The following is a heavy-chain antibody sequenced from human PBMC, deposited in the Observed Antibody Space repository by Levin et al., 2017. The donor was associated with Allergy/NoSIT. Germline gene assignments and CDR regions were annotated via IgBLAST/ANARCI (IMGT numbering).Heavy chain of an antibody. Sequence: PGGSLRLSCTVSGGSISSYYWSWIRQPAGKGLEWIGRIYTSGSTNYNPSLKSRVTMSVDTSKNQFSLKLSSVTAADTAVYYCARDSGWYTLTFDYWGQGTLVTVSS. CDR2: IYTSGST. CDR3: ARDSGWYTLTFDY. CDR1: GGSISSYY. J-gene: IGHJ4*02. V-gene: IGHV4-4*07. D-gene: IGHD6-19*01.